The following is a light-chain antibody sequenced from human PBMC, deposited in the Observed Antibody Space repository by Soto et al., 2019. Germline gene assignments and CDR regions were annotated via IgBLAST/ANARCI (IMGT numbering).Light chain of an antibody. CDR1: SSDVGGYNY. CDR3: SSYTSSSTRV. J-gene: IGLJ1*01. V-gene: IGLV2-14*01. Sequence: QSALTQPASVSGSPGQSITISCTGTSSDVGGYNYVSWYQQHPGKAPKLMIYDVSNRPSGVSNRFSGSKSGNTASLTISGRQAEDEADYYCSSYTSSSTRVFGTWTKLTV. CDR2: DVS.